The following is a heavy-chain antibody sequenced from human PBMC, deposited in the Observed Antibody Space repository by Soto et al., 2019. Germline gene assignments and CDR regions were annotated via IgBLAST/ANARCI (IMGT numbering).Heavy chain of an antibody. J-gene: IGHJ4*02. CDR2: ISDDGDKK. CDR3: ARDRYSSSTVFDY. D-gene: IGHD6-6*01. Sequence: QVQLVESGGGVVQPGRSLRLSCAASGFTLTNYAMHWVRQAPGKGLEWLAVISDDGDKKYYADSVKGRFTISRDNSNKTLYLQMNSLRPEDTAVYYCARDRYSSSTVFDYWGQGTLVTVSS. V-gene: IGHV3-30-3*01. CDR1: GFTLTNYA.